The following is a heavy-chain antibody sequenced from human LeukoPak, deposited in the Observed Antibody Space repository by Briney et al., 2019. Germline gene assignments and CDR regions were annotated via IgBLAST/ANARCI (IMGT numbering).Heavy chain of an antibody. J-gene: IGHJ6*02. D-gene: IGHD2-2*01. CDR2: INSDGSST. CDR1: GFTFSSYW. Sequence: PGGSLRLSCAASGFTFSSYWMHWVRQAPGKGLVWVSRINSDGSSTSYADSVKGRFPISRDNAKNTLYLQMNSLRAEDTAVYYCAREDIVVVSAAFSFHYYGMDVWGQGTTVTVSS. V-gene: IGHV3-74*01. CDR3: AREDIVVVSAAFSFHYYGMDV.